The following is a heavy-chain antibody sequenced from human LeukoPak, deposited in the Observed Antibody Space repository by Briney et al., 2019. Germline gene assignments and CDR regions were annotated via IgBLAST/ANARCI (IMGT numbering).Heavy chain of an antibody. CDR2: ISYDGSNK. CDR1: GFTFSSYG. D-gene: IGHD6-19*01. J-gene: IGHJ1*01. Sequence: GGSLRLSCAASGFTFSSYGMHWVRQAPGKGLEWVAVISYDGSNKYYADSVKGRFTISRDNSKNTLYLQMNSLRAEDTAVYYCAKDGIAVAGAGYFQPWGQGTLVTVSS. V-gene: IGHV3-30*18. CDR3: AKDGIAVAGAGYFQP.